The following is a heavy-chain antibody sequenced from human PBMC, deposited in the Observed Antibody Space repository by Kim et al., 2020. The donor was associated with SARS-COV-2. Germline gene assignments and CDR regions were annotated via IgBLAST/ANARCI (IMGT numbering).Heavy chain of an antibody. CDR2: IHYTGST. CDR1: GGSITNYY. V-gene: IGHV4-59*01. J-gene: IGHJ4*02. CDR3: ARGGWYSAY. D-gene: IGHD6-19*01. Sequence: SETLSLTCTVSGGSITNYYWSWIRQTPGQGLEWIGYIHYTGSTKYNPSLKSRVTISVDTSKNQFSLQLTSVTAADTAVYYCARGGWYSAYWGLGTLVTVSS.